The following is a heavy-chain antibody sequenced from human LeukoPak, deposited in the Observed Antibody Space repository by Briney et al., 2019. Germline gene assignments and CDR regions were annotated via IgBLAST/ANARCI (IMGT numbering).Heavy chain of an antibody. Sequence: EGSLRLSCAASGFTFSNHWMTWVRQAPGKGLQWVAHIKQDGSEKNYVDSVRGRFTISRDNAQNSLYLQMNSLRPEDTAVYYCAKDLFGVVTPDWYFDLWGRGTLVTVSS. V-gene: IGHV3-7*01. CDR1: GFTFSNHW. J-gene: IGHJ2*01. CDR3: AKDLFGVVTPDWYFDL. CDR2: IKQDGSEK. D-gene: IGHD3-3*01.